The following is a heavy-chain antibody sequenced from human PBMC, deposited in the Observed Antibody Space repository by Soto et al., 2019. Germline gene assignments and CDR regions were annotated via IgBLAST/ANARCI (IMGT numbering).Heavy chain of an antibody. J-gene: IGHJ6*02. CDR2: ISSSSSYI. Sequence: NPGGSLRLSCAASGFTFSSYSMNWVRQAPGKGLEWVSSISSSSSYIYYADSVKGRFTISRDNAKNSLYLQMNSLRAEDTAVYYCATGRLAARPGRYYYYGMDVWGQGTTVTVSS. CDR3: ATGRLAARPGRYYYYGMDV. CDR1: GFTFSSYS. V-gene: IGHV3-21*01. D-gene: IGHD6-6*01.